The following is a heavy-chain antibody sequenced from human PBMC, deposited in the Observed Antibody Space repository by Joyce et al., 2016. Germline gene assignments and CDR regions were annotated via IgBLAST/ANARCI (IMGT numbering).Heavy chain of an antibody. J-gene: IGHJ4*02. V-gene: IGHV4-59*01. CDR3: ARGNDYDYWSGYEAHYFDY. Sequence: QVQLQESGPGLVKPSETLSLSCTVSGGSISSYYWSWIRQPPGKGLDWIGYINHRGSTNYNPSLKGRVTISVDTSKNEFSLKMTSVTAADTAVYYCARGNDYDYWSGYEAHYFDYWGQGTLVTVSS. D-gene: IGHD3-3*01. CDR1: GGSISSYY. CDR2: INHRGST.